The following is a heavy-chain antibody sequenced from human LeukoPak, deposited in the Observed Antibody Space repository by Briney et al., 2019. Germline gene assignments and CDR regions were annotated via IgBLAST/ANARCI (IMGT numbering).Heavy chain of an antibody. V-gene: IGHV1-69*05. CDR1: GGTFNNSA. J-gene: IGHJ5*02. CDR2: IMPLFGTA. Sequence: SVKVSCKTSGGTFNNSAISWVRQAPGQGLEWLGGIMPLFGTAGYAQKFQGRVTITTDESTRTVYLKLTSLTSDDTAVYYCARDVHGDYGSGWFDPWGQGTLVSVSS. D-gene: IGHD4-17*01. CDR3: ARDVHGDYGSGWFDP.